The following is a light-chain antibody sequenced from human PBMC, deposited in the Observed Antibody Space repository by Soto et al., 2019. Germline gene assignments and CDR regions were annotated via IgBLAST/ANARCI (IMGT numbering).Light chain of an antibody. V-gene: IGKV1-9*01. Sequence: DIQLTQSPSFLSASVGDRVTITCRASEGLSSYVAWYQQKPGTAPKLLIYAATSLQRGVPSRFSGGGSGTEFTLTIRSLQPEDFETYYFLHLNSYRLTFGGGTKVEIK. J-gene: IGKJ4*01. CDR2: AAT. CDR3: LHLNSYRLT. CDR1: EGLSSY.